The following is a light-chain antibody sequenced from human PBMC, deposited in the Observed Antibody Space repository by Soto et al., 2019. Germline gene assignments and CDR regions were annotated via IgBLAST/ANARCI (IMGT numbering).Light chain of an antibody. Sequence: QTVVTQPPSVSGAPGQRVTISCTGSSSNIGSTYDVQWYQQLPGTAPKLLIHGNTDRPSGVPDRFSGSKSGTSASLAITGLQAHDEADYYCQSYDDSLSVHYVFGTGTKLTVL. V-gene: IGLV1-40*01. CDR1: SSNIGSTYD. CDR3: QSYDDSLSVHYV. CDR2: GNT. J-gene: IGLJ1*01.